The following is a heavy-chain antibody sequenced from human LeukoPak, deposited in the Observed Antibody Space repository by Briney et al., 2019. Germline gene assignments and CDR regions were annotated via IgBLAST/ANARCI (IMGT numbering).Heavy chain of an antibody. D-gene: IGHD3-9*01. V-gene: IGHV4-30-2*01. CDR2: IYHSGST. Sequence: SETLSLTCDVSGDSLSSGGHSWSWIRQPPGKGLEWIGYIYHSGSTYYNPSLKSRVTISIDTSKNQFSLNLSSVTAADTAVYYCAGDNPPYYDIFDYWGQGTLVTVSS. J-gene: IGHJ4*02. CDR3: AGDNPPYYDIFDY. CDR1: GDSLSSGGHS.